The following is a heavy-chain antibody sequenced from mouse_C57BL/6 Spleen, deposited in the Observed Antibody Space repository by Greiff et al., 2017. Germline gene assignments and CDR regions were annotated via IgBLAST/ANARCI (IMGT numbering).Heavy chain of an antibody. D-gene: IGHD1-1*01. J-gene: IGHJ4*01. CDR3: ARGSSYLGDY. CDR2: IDPSDSYT. Sequence: VQLQQPGAELVKPGASVKLSCKASGYTFTSYWMQWVKQRPGQGLEWIGKIDPSDSYTNYNQKFKGKATLTVDTSSSTAYMQLSSLTSEDSAVYYCARGSSYLGDYWGQGTSVTVSS. CDR1: GYTFTSYW. V-gene: IGHV1-50*01.